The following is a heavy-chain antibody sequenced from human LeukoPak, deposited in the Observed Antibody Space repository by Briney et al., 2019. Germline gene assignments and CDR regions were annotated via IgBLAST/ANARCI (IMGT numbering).Heavy chain of an antibody. CDR2: VSCDGSDK. Sequence: GRSLRLSCAASGFTFRSYGMHWVRQAPGKGLEWVAVVSCDGSDKYYADSVKGRFTISRDNAKNSLCLQMNSLRAEDTAEYYCAREDFGGTYYVIADHWGQGTLVTVSS. J-gene: IGHJ4*02. V-gene: IGHV3-30*03. D-gene: IGHD1-26*01. CDR1: GFTFRSYG. CDR3: AREDFGGTYYVIADH.